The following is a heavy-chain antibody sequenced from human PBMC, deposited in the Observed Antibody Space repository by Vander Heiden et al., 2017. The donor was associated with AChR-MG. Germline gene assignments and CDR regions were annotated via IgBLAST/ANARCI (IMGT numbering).Heavy chain of an antibody. D-gene: IGHD3-10*01. V-gene: IGHV3-74*01. J-gene: IGHJ6*02. CDR1: GFTFSRYW. CDR2: INTDGSSI. CDR3: ARVSGVPAATLAGFYYYYNMDV. Sequence: EVQLVESGGGLVQPGGSLRLSCVASGFTFSRYWMHWVRQAPGKVLVWVSRINTDGSSISYADSVEGRFTISRDNAKNTLYLQMDSLRAEDTAVYYCARVSGVPAATLAGFYYYYNMDVWGQGTTVTVSS.